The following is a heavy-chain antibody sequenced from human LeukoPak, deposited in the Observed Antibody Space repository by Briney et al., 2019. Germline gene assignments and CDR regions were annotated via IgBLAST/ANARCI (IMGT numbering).Heavy chain of an antibody. D-gene: IGHD6-19*01. J-gene: IGHJ6*02. V-gene: IGHV4-39*01. CDR1: GGSISSSSYY. Sequence: PSETLSLTCTVSGGSISSSSYYWGWIRQPPGKGLEWIGSIYYSGSTYYNPSLKSRVTISVDTSKNQFSLTLSSVTAADTAVYYCARRGVAGVYYYYYYGMDVWGQGTTVTVSS. CDR2: IYYSGST. CDR3: ARRGVAGVYYYYYYGMDV.